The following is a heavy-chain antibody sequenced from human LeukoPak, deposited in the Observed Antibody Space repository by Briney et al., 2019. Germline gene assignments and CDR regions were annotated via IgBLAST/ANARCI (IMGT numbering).Heavy chain of an antibody. V-gene: IGHV3-23*01. CDR2: ISGSGGST. CDR1: GFTFSSYS. D-gene: IGHD6-19*01. J-gene: IGHJ4*02. CDR3: AKTSSGWYGPPGLLSY. Sequence: PGGSLRLSCAASGFTFSSYSMNWVRQAPGKGLEWVSAISGSGGSTYYADSVKGRFTISRDNSKNTLYLQMNSLRAEDTAVYYCAKTSSGWYGPPGLLSYWGQGTLVTVSS.